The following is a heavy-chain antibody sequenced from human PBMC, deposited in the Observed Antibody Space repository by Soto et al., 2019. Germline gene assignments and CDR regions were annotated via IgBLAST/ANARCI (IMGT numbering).Heavy chain of an antibody. CDR1: GGSISSSSY. CDR3: RRSSRYSTDV. V-gene: IGHV4-39*01. D-gene: IGHD6-13*01. CDR2: IYSIGST. Sequence: QLQLQESGPGLVKPSETLSLTCTVSGGSISSSSYWGWIRQPPGKGLEWIGSIYSIGSTYYNPSLKSRVNISVDTSKNQFSLKLSSVTAADTAVYYCRRSSRYSTDVWGQGTTVTVSS. J-gene: IGHJ6*02.